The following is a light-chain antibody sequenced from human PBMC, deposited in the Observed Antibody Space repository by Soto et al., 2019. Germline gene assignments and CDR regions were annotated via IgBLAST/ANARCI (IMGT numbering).Light chain of an antibody. CDR2: LGS. Sequence: DIVMTQSPLSLPVTPGEPASISCRSSQSLLHSNGYNYLDWYLQKPGQSPQLLIYLGSNRASGVPDRCSGSGSGTDFTLKISSVESEDVGVYYCIQALQTPWTFGQGTKVEIK. V-gene: IGKV2-28*01. J-gene: IGKJ1*01. CDR3: IQALQTPWT. CDR1: QSLLHSNGYNY.